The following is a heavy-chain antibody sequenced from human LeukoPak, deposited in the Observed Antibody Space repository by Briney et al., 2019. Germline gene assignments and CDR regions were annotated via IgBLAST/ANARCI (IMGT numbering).Heavy chain of an antibody. D-gene: IGHD1-14*01. V-gene: IGHV3-7*02. CDR2: IKEDGSEK. CDR1: GFTLSEYW. J-gene: IGHJ4*02. CDR3: ARGGREGTGDY. Sequence: GSLRLSCAASGFTLSEYWMSWVRQAPGKGLEWVANIKEDGSEKHYVGSVKGRFTISRDNAQSSVHLEMNSLRDEDTAVYYCARGGREGTGDYWGQGTLVTVSS.